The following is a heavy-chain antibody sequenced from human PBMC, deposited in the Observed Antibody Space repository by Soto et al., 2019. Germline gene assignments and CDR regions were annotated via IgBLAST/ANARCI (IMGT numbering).Heavy chain of an antibody. Sequence: QVQLVESGGGVVQPGRSLRLSCAASGFTFSSYGMHWVRQAPGKGLEWVAVISYDGSNKYYADSVKGRFTISRDNSKNTLYLQMNSLRAEDTAVYYCAKDTIAVAPTFDYWAREPWSPSPQ. V-gene: IGHV3-30*18. CDR2: ISYDGSNK. CDR3: AKDTIAVAPTFDY. J-gene: IGHJ4*02. CDR1: GFTFSSYG. D-gene: IGHD6-19*01.